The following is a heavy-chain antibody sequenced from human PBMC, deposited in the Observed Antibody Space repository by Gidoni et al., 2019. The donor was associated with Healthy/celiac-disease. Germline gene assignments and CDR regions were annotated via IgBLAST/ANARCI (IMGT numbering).Heavy chain of an antibody. Sequence: EVQLLESGGGLVQPGGSLRLSCAASGFTFSSYAMSWVRQAPGRGLEWVSAIRGSGGSTYCADSVKGRFTMSRDNAKNTLYLQMNSLRAEDTAVYYCAKAPRGDPVGFDYWGQGTLVTVSS. J-gene: IGHJ4*02. V-gene: IGHV3-23*01. CDR1: GFTFSSYA. CDR3: AKAPRGDPVGFDY. D-gene: IGHD3-10*01. CDR2: IRGSGGST.